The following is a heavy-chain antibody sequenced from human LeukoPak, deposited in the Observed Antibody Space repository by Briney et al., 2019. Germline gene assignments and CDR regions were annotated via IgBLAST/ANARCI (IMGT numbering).Heavy chain of an antibody. CDR1: GFTFSSYA. J-gene: IGHJ4*02. CDR3: ARDPDDYGDYEFDY. CDR2: ISYDGSNK. D-gene: IGHD4-17*01. V-gene: IGHV3-30-3*01. Sequence: GSLRLSCAASGFTFSSYAMHWVRQAPGKGLEWVAVISYDGSNKYYADSVKGRFTISRDNSKNTLYLQVNSLRAEDTAVYYCARDPDDYGDYEFDYWGQGTLVTVSS.